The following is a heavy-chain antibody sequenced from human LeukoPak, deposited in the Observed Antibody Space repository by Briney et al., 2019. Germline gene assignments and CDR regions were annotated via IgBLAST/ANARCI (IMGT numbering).Heavy chain of an antibody. CDR2: IYYSGST. V-gene: IGHV4-59*01. Sequence: SETLSLTCTVSGGSISSYYWSWIRQTPGKGLEWIGNIYYSGSTNYNPSLKSRVTISLDTSKNQFSLKLSSVTAADTAVYYCARHSSGWNIDYWDQGILVTVSS. CDR3: ARHSSGWNIDY. CDR1: GGSISSYY. J-gene: IGHJ4*02. D-gene: IGHD6-19*01.